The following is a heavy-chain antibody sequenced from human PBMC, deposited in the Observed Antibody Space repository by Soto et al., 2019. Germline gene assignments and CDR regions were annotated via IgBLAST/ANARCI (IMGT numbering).Heavy chain of an antibody. D-gene: IGHD3-22*01. CDR3: ARDRHYSRVWDYDSSGYYLLEY. CDR2: ISYDGSNK. V-gene: IGHV3-30-3*01. J-gene: IGHJ4*02. Sequence: PGGSLRLSCAASGFTFSSYAMHWVRQAPGKGLEWVAVISYDGSNKYYADSVKGRFTISRDNSKNTLYLQMNSLRAEDTAVYYCARDRHYSRVWDYDSSGYYLLEYWGQGTLVTVSS. CDR1: GFTFSSYA.